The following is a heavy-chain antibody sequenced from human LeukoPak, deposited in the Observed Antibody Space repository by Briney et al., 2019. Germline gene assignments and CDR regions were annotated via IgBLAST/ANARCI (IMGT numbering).Heavy chain of an antibody. Sequence: PGGSLRLSCAVSGFTVSSNYMSWVRQAPGKGLEWVSVIYSGGSAYYTDSVKGRFTFSRDNSKNTLYLQMNRLRPEDTALYHCARDLGSSGSYFDYWGQGTLVTVSS. J-gene: IGHJ4*02. CDR2: IYSGGSA. D-gene: IGHD6-19*01. CDR3: ARDLGSSGSYFDY. CDR1: GFTVSSNY. V-gene: IGHV3-66*02.